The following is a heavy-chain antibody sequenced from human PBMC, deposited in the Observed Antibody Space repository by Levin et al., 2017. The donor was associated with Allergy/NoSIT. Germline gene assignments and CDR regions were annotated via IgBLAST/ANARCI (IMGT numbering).Heavy chain of an antibody. Sequence: ASVKVSCKASGYSFSDYYIHWVRQAPGQGLEWMGRINPNSGGTNYAQTFQGMVTMTRDTSTCSAYMELSRLTSDDTAVYYCARDKSYRDTGGSYDSWGQGTLVTVSS. CDR2: INPNSGGT. CDR1: GYSFSDYY. J-gene: IGHJ5*01. V-gene: IGHV1-2*02. CDR3: ARDKSYRDTGGSYDS. D-gene: IGHD2-8*02.